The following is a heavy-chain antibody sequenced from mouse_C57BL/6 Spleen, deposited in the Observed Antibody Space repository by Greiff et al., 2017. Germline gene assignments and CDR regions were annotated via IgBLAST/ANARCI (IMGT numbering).Heavy chain of an antibody. CDR2: ISDGGSYT. CDR1: GFTFSSYA. J-gene: IGHJ1*03. D-gene: IGHD2-4*01. Sequence: EVQRVESGGGLVKPGGSLKLSCAASGFTFSSYAMSWVRQTPEKRLEWVATISDGGSYTYYPDNVKGRFTISRDNAKNNLYLQMSHLKSEDTAMYYCAREEAVYYDYNWYFDVWGTGTTVTVSS. V-gene: IGHV5-4*01. CDR3: AREEAVYYDYNWYFDV.